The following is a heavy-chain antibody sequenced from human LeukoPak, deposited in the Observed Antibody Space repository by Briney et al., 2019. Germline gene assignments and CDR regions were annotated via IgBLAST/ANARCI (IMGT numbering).Heavy chain of an antibody. D-gene: IGHD6-25*01. CDR3: ARLARGTFYFDY. Sequence: PSETLSLTCTASGGSISSSSYYWVWIRQPPGKGLEWIGSIYYSGSTYYNPSLKSRVTISVDTSKIQFSLRLSSVTAADTAIYYCARLARGTFYFDYRGQGTLVTVSS. V-gene: IGHV4-39*01. CDR2: IYYSGST. CDR1: GGSISSSSYY. J-gene: IGHJ4*02.